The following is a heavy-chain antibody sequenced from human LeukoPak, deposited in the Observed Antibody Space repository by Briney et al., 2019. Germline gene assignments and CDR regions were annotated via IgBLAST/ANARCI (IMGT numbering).Heavy chain of an antibody. CDR2: ISGSGGST. CDR3: AQGPAVARFDY. J-gene: IGHJ4*02. Sequence: PGGSLRLSCAASGFTVSSNYMSWVRQAPGKGLDWVSAISGSGGSTYYADSVKGRFTISRDNSKNTLYLQMNSLRAEDTAIYYCAQGPAVARFDYWGQGTLVTASS. D-gene: IGHD6-19*01. CDR1: GFTVSSNY. V-gene: IGHV3-23*01.